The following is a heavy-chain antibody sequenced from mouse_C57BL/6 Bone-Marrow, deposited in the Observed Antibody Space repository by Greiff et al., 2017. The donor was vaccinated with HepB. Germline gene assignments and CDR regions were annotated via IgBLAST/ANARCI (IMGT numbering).Heavy chain of an antibody. Sequence: EVKLMESGGGLVQPGESLKLSCESNEYEFPSHDMSWVRKTPEKRLELVAAINSDGGSTYYPDTMERRFIIYRDNTKKTLYLQMSSLRSEDTALYYCARQGVRGYFDVWGTGTTVTVSS. V-gene: IGHV5-2*01. CDR2: INSDGGST. D-gene: IGHD2-14*01. J-gene: IGHJ1*03. CDR1: EYEFPSHD. CDR3: ARQGVRGYFDV.